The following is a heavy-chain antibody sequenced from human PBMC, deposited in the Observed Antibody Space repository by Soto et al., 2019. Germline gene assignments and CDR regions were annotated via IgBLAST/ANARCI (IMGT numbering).Heavy chain of an antibody. CDR1: GFTFNTFA. J-gene: IGHJ4*02. V-gene: IGHV3-23*01. Sequence: EVLLLESGGGLVQPGGSLRLSCVVSGFTFNTFAMTWVRQAPGKGLEWVSALSGSGSLSYYADSVKGRFTISRDNSKNTLYLQMNNRRVDETAVYFCARDRGGALDSWGQGTLVTVSS. CDR2: LSGSGSLS. D-gene: IGHD2-15*01. CDR3: ARDRGGALDS.